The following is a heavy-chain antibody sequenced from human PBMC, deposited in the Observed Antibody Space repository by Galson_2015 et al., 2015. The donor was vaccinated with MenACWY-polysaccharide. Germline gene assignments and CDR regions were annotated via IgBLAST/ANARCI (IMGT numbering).Heavy chain of an antibody. V-gene: IGHV3-74*01. CDR2: INNDGTST. CDR3: ARGNYYAMEV. J-gene: IGHJ6*02. Sequence: SLRLSCAASGFTFSSYLMTWVRQAPGKGLVWVSRINNDGTSTKYADSVKGRFTISRDNAKKTLYLQMNSLRAEDTAVYYCARGNYYAMEVWGRGTTVTV. CDR1: GFTFSSYL.